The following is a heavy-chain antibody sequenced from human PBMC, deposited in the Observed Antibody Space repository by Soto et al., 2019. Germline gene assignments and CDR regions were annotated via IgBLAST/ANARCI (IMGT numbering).Heavy chain of an antibody. D-gene: IGHD3-10*01. J-gene: IGHJ4*02. CDR3: TTELGSMVRGVIITFPFFDY. CDR2: IKSKTDGGTT. Sequence: GGSLRLSCAASGFTFSNAWMNWVRQAPGKGLEWVGRIKSKTDGGTTDYAAPVKGRFTISRDDSKNTLYLQMNSLKTEDTAVYYCTTELGSMVRGVIITFPFFDYWGQGTLVTISS. V-gene: IGHV3-15*07. CDR1: GFTFSNAW.